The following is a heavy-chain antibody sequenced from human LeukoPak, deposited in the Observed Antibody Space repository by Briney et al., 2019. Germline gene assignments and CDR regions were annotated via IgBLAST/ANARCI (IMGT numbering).Heavy chain of an antibody. D-gene: IGHD2-15*01. CDR1: GFTFGDFA. V-gene: IGHV3-49*03. Sequence: GGSLRLSCTASGFTFGDFAMSWFRQAPGKGLEWVGFIRSEAYGGTTEYAASVKGRFTISRDDSKSIAYLQMNSLNTEDTAVYYCARELTTGVVVAALKNYYMDVWGKGTTVTVSS. CDR3: ARELTTGVVVAALKNYYMDV. CDR2: IRSEAYGGTT. J-gene: IGHJ6*03.